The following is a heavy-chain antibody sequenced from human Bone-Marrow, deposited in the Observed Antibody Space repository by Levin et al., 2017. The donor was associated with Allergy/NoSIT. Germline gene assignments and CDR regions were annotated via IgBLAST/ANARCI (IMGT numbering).Heavy chain of an antibody. CDR2: ISAYNGNT. J-gene: IGHJ5*02. CDR1: GYSFTNYG. V-gene: IGHV1-18*01. Sequence: ASVKVSCKASGYSFTNYGISWVRQAPGQGLEWMGWISAYNGNTKYAQKLQGRVTMTTDTSTSTAYMELKSLRSDDTAVYYCAIDLAQSRNRLEQGAVFPFLEWLKEDSWFDPWGQGTLVTVSS. CDR3: AIDLAQSRNRLEQGAVFPFLEWLKEDSWFDP. D-gene: IGHD3-3*02.